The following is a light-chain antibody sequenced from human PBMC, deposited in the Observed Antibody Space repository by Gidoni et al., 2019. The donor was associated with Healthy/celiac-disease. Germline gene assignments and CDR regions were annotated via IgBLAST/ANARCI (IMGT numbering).Light chain of an antibody. J-gene: IGLJ2*01. V-gene: IGLV2-14*01. CDR2: DVS. CDR1: SSHVGGYNY. CDR3: SSYTSSSTL. Sequence: SALTQPASVSGSPGQSITISCTGTSSHVGGYNYVSWYQQHPGKAPKLMIYDVSNRTSGVSNRFSGSKSGNTASLTISGLQAEDEADYYCSSYTSSSTLFGGGTKLTVL.